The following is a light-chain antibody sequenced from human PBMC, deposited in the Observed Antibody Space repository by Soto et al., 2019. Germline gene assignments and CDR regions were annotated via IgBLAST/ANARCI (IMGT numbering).Light chain of an antibody. CDR1: RGHATYA. J-gene: IGLJ3*02. Sequence: QPVLTQSPSASASLGASVRLTCTLSRGHATYAIAWHQQQPERGPRLLMKVNSDGSHSKGDGIPDRFSGSSSGAERYLTISSLRSEDEADYYCQTLGTGFRVFGGGTKLSVL. CDR3: QTLGTGFRV. V-gene: IGLV4-69*01. CDR2: VNSDGSH.